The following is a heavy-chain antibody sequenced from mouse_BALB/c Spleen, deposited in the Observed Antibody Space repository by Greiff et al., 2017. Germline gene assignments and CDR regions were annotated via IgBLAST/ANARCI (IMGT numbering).Heavy chain of an antibody. Sequence: EVQVVESGPSLVKPSQTLSLTCSVTGDSITSGYWNWIRKFPGNKLEYMGYISYSGSTYYNPSLKSRISITRDTSKNQYYLQLNSVTTEDTATYYCASSTVVATRGAMDYWGQGTSVTVSS. CDR2: ISYSGST. J-gene: IGHJ4*01. V-gene: IGHV3-8*02. D-gene: IGHD1-1*01. CDR1: GDSITSGY. CDR3: ASSTVVATRGAMDY.